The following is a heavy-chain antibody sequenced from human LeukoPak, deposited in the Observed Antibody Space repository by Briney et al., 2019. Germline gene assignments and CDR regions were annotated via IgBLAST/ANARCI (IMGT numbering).Heavy chain of an antibody. V-gene: IGHV3-23*01. CDR3: AKASVNVDTAMVTSY. CDR2: ISGSGGST. Sequence: GGSLRLSCAASGFTFSSYAMSWVRQAPGKGLEWVSAISGSGGSTYYADSVKGRFTISRDNSKNTLHLQMNSLRAEDTAVYYCAKASVNVDTAMVTSYWGQGTLVTVSS. CDR1: GFTFSSYA. J-gene: IGHJ4*02. D-gene: IGHD5-18*01.